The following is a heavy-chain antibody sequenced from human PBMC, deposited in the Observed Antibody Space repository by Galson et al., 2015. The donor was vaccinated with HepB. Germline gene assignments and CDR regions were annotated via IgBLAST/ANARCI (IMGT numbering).Heavy chain of an antibody. CDR2: TYYRSKWYN. CDR1: GDSVSSNSAA. J-gene: IGHJ4*02. V-gene: IGHV6-1*01. CDR3: ARAIAIRHKWEPRRYLDY. Sequence: CAISGDSVSSNSAAWNWIRQSPSRGLEWLGRTYYRSKWYNDYAVSVKSRITINPDTSKNQFSLQLNPVTPEDTAVYYCARAIAIRHKWEPRRYLDYWGQGTLVTVSS. D-gene: IGHD1-26*01.